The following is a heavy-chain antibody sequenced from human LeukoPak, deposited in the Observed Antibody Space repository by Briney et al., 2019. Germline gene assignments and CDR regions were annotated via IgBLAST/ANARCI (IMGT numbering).Heavy chain of an antibody. Sequence: PGGSLRLSCAASGFTFSSYWMSWVRQAPGKGLEWVANIRGSGSGMGSGNYYAGSVKGRFTISRDNAKNSLYLQMNSLRAEDTAFYYCARDDNWGFDYWGQGALVTVSS. D-gene: IGHD7-27*01. J-gene: IGHJ4*02. CDR2: IRGSGSGMGSGN. CDR1: GFTFSSYW. CDR3: ARDDNWGFDY. V-gene: IGHV3-21*05.